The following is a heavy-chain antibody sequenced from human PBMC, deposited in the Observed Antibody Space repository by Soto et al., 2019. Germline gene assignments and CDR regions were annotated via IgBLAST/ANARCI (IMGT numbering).Heavy chain of an antibody. J-gene: IGHJ4*02. Sequence: PGGSLRLSCAASEFSFRSYWMTWVRQAPGKGLEWVALINEDGSQKYYVGSVKGRFIISRDNAKDSVYMQMDSLRAGDMAVYFCARVGRYGWDFDHWGQGTLVTVSS. V-gene: IGHV3-7*01. CDR1: EFSFRSYW. CDR2: INEDGSQK. CDR3: ARVGRYGWDFDH. D-gene: IGHD5-18*01.